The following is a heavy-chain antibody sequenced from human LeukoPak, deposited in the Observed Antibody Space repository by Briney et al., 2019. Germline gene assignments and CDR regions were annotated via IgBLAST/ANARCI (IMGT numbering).Heavy chain of an antibody. CDR3: ARSTDDC. V-gene: IGHV3-30-3*01. CDR2: ISYDGSNK. Sequence: GGSLRLSCAASGFTFSSYAMHWVRQAPGKGLEWVAAISYDGSNKYYADSVKGRFTISRDNSKNTLYLQMNSLRAGDTAVYYCARSTDDCWGQGTLVTVSS. J-gene: IGHJ4*02. CDR1: GFTFSSYA.